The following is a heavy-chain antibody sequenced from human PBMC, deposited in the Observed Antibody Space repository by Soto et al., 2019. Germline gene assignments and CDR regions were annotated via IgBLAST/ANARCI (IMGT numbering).Heavy chain of an antibody. J-gene: IGHJ6*02. V-gene: IGHV4-39*01. Sequence: PSETLSLTCTVSGGSISSSSYYWGWIRQPPGKGLEWIGSIYYSGSTYYNPSLKSRVTISVDSSKNQFSLKLSSVTAADTAVYYCARLRPSGGSYSDYYYGMDVWGQGTTVTVSS. D-gene: IGHD1-26*01. CDR1: GGSISSSSYY. CDR3: ARLRPSGGSYSDYYYGMDV. CDR2: IYYSGST.